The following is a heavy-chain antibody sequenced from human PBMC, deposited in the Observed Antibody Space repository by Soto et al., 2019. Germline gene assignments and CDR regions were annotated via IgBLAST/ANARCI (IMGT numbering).Heavy chain of an antibody. CDR2: INSDGSST. V-gene: IGHV3-74*01. D-gene: IGHD3-22*01. CDR3: ARVRITMIVGGDYYGMDV. CDR1: GFTFSSYW. Sequence: EVQLVESGGGLVQPGGSLRLSCAASGFTFSSYWMHWVRQAPGKGLVWVSRINSDGSSTSYADSVKGRFTISRDNAKNTLYLQMNSLRAEATAVYYCARVRITMIVGGDYYGMDVWGQGTTVTVSS. J-gene: IGHJ6*02.